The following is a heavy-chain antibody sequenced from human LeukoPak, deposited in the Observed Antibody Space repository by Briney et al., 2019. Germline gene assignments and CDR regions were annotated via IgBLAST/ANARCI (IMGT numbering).Heavy chain of an antibody. V-gene: IGHV1-8*01. CDR1: GYTFTSYD. CDR3: ARVPNFGGSIDY. J-gene: IGHJ4*02. Sequence: ASVKVSCKASGYTFTSYDINWVRQATGQGLEWMGWMNPNSGNTGYAQKLQGRVTMTTDTSTSTAYMELRSLRSDDTAVYYCARVPNFGGSIDYWGQGTLVTVSS. D-gene: IGHD2-15*01. CDR2: MNPNSGNT.